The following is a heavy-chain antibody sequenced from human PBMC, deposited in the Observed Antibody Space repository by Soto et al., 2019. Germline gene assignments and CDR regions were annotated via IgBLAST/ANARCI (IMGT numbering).Heavy chain of an antibody. CDR1: GYSFTSYW. CDR2: IYPGDSDT. CDR3: ARRFDFWSGYYGMDV. J-gene: IGHJ6*02. V-gene: IGHV5-51*01. D-gene: IGHD3-3*01. Sequence: GEPRKVSCKGSGYSFTSYWIGWVRQMPGKGLEWMGIIYPGDSDTRYSPSFQGQVTISADKSISTAYLQWSSLKASDTAMYYRARRFDFWSGYYGMDVWGQGTTVTVSS.